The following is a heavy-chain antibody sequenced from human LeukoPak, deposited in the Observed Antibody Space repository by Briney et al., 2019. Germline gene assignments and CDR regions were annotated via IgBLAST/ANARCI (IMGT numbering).Heavy chain of an antibody. Sequence: ASVKVSSKASGGTFSSYAISWVRQATGQGLEWMGWMNPYSGNTGYAQNFQGRITITRNTSISTAYMELSSLRSEDTAVYYCARTQQLVLRSPLDPWGQGTLVTVSS. J-gene: IGHJ5*02. CDR1: GGTFSSYA. D-gene: IGHD6-13*01. CDR2: MNPYSGNT. V-gene: IGHV1-8*03. CDR3: ARTQQLVLRSPLDP.